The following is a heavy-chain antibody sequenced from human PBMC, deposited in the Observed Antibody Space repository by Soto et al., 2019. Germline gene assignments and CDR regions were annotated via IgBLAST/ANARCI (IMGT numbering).Heavy chain of an antibody. D-gene: IGHD5-18*01. CDR3: ASWGQGSYVDTAMVKFRDYYYGMDV. CDR1: GGTFSSYA. Sequence: QVQLVQSGAEVKKPGSSVKVSCKASGGTFSSYAISWVRQAPGQGLEWMGGIIPIFGTANYAQKFQGRVTITADESTSTAYMELSSLRSEDTAVYYGASWGQGSYVDTAMVKFRDYYYGMDVWGQGTTVTVSS. J-gene: IGHJ6*02. CDR2: IIPIFGTA. V-gene: IGHV1-69*01.